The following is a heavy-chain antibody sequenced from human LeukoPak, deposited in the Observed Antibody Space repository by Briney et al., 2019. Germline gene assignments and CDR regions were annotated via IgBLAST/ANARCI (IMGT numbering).Heavy chain of an antibody. CDR3: ARRYYDSSLKLDY. J-gene: IGHJ4*02. CDR1: GGSISSSNW. CDR2: LYHSGST. V-gene: IGHV4-4*02. D-gene: IGHD3-22*01. Sequence: SETLSLTCAVSGGSISSSNWWSWVRQPPGKGLEWIGELYHSGSTNYNPSLKSRVTISVDKSKNQFSLKLSSVTAADTAVYYCARRYYDSSLKLDYWGQGTLVTVSS.